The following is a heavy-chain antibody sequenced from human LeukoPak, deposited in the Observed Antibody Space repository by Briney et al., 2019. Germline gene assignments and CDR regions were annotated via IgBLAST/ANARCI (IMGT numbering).Heavy chain of an antibody. D-gene: IGHD2-15*01. CDR2: INSDGSRP. V-gene: IGHV3-74*01. CDR3: ARETREAGSGDHQTDSFDV. Sequence: PGGSLRLSCAASRFSVGDYWMHWVRQAPGKGLVWVSRINSDGSRPSYADSVKGRFTISRDNAKNTLYLQMNSLRVEDTALYYCARETREAGSGDHQTDSFDVWGQGTMVSVSS. J-gene: IGHJ3*01. CDR1: RFSVGDYW.